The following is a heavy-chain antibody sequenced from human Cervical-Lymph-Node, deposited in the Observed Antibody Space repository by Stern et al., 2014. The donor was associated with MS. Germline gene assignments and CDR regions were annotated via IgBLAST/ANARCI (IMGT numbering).Heavy chain of an antibody. D-gene: IGHD3-16*01. CDR2: IYDSGST. J-gene: IGHJ6*02. Sequence: QVQLQESGPGLVKPSESLSLTCTVSGGSISSYYWSWIRQPPGKGLEWIGDIYDSGSTNYNPSLKSRVTISVDTSKNQFSLKLRSVTAADTAVYYCARGRGASQYYYYGMDVWGQGTTVTVSS. V-gene: IGHV4-59*01. CDR3: ARGRGASQYYYYGMDV. CDR1: GGSISSYY.